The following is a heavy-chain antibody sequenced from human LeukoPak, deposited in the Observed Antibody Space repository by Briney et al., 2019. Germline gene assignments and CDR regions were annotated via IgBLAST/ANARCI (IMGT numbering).Heavy chain of an antibody. D-gene: IGHD2-2*01. V-gene: IGHV1-8*02. Sequence: ASVKVSCKASGYTFTSYGISWVRQAPGQGLEWMGWMNPNSGNTGYAQKFQGRVTMTRNTSISTAYMELSSLRSEDTAVYYCARRGYCSSTSCQNWFDPWGQGTLVTVSS. CDR2: MNPNSGNT. CDR1: GYTFTSYG. CDR3: ARRGYCSSTSCQNWFDP. J-gene: IGHJ5*02.